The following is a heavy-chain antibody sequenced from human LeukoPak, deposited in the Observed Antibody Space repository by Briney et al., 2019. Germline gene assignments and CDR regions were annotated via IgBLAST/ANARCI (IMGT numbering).Heavy chain of an antibody. CDR3: ARHRGYYGSGSKVDY. V-gene: IGHV4-39*01. Sequence: PSETLSLTCSVSGGSISSSNHYWGWIRQPPGKGLEWIGSIYYSGCTYYNPSLKSRVTISVDTSKNQFSLKLSSVTAADTAVYYCARHRGYYGSGSKVDYWGQGTLVTVSS. J-gene: IGHJ4*02. CDR1: GGSISSSNHY. D-gene: IGHD3-10*01. CDR2: IYYSGCT.